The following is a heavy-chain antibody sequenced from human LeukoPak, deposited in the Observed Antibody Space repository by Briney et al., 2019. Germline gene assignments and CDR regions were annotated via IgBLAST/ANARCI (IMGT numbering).Heavy chain of an antibody. CDR3: ARDNSGYDFETYFDY. V-gene: IGHV3-21*01. J-gene: IGHJ4*02. CDR1: GFTFSSYS. D-gene: IGHD5-12*01. CDR2: ISSSSSYI. Sequence: GGSLRLSCAASGFTFSSYSMNWVRQAPGKGLEWVSSISSSSSYIYYADSVKGRFTISRDNAKNSLYLQMNSLRAEDTAVYYRARDNSGYDFETYFDYWGQGTLVTVSS.